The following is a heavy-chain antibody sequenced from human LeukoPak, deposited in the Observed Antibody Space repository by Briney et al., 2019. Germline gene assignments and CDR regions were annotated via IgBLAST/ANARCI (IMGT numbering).Heavy chain of an antibody. J-gene: IGHJ4*02. V-gene: IGHV3-21*01. CDR1: GFTLSSYE. CDR3: ARAADSSGYLLAYFDY. CDR2: IDYSGGST. D-gene: IGHD3-22*01. Sequence: PGGSLRLSCTASGFTLSSYEMSWIRQAPGKGLEWVSSIDYSGGSTHYADSVKGRFTISRDNAKNSLYLQMNSLRAEDTAVYYCARAADSSGYLLAYFDYWGQGTLVTVSS.